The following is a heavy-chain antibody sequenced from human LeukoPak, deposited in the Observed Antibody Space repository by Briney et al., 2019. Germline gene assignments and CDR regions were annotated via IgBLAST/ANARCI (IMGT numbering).Heavy chain of an antibody. Sequence: PGGSLRLSCVASGFTLSSYAMFWVRQAPGKGLEWVAVISYDGNNKNYADSVKGRFTISRDNSKNTLYMQMSSLRPEDTAVYCCARDYGEYCSGDCPVDYYYYAMDVWGQGTTVTVSS. CDR3: ARDYGEYCSGDCPVDYYYYAMDV. D-gene: IGHD2-21*02. CDR2: ISYDGNNK. V-gene: IGHV3-30-3*01. J-gene: IGHJ6*02. CDR1: GFTLSSYA.